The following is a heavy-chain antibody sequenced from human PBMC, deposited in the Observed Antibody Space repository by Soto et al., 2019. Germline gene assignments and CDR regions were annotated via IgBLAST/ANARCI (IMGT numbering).Heavy chain of an antibody. D-gene: IGHD3-3*01. CDR1: GVSISSYY. Sequence: PSETLSLTCTVSGVSISSYYWSWIRQPPGKGLEWIGYIYYSGSTNYNPSLKSRVTISVDTSKNQFSLKLSSVTAADTAVYYCARGADPYDFWSSYYFDYWGQGTLVTVSS. CDR3: ARGADPYDFWSSYYFDY. J-gene: IGHJ4*02. V-gene: IGHV4-59*01. CDR2: IYYSGST.